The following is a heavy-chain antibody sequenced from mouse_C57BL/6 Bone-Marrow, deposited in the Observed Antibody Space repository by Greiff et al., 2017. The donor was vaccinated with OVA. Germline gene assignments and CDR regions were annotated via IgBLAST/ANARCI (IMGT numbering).Heavy chain of an antibody. D-gene: IGHD1-1*01. CDR3: ARDAVVAFYYYAMDY. Sequence: EVKLVESGPGLVKPSQSLSLTCSVPGYSITSGYYWNWFRQFPGNKLEWMGYISYDGSNHYNPSLKNRISITRDTSKNQFFLTLNSVTTEDTATYYCARDAVVAFYYYAMDYWGQGTSVTVSS. CDR2: ISYDGSN. J-gene: IGHJ4*01. V-gene: IGHV3-6*01. CDR1: GYSITSGYY.